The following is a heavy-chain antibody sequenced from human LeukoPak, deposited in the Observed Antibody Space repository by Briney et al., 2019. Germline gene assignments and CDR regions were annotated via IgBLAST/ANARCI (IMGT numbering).Heavy chain of an antibody. J-gene: IGHJ4*02. CDR3: ARQADILTGTYYFDY. CDR1: GGSISSYY. V-gene: IGHV4-59*08. Sequence: SETLSLTCTVSGGSISSYYWSWIRQPPGKGLEWIGYIYYSGSTNYNPSLKSRVTISVDTSKNQFSLKLSSVTAADTAVYYCARQADILTGTYYFDYWGQGTLVTVSS. CDR2: IYYSGST. D-gene: IGHD3-9*01.